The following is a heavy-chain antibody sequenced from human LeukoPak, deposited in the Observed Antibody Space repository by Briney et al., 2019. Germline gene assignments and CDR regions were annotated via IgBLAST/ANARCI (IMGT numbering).Heavy chain of an antibody. CDR1: GFAFSNAW. Sequence: GGSLRLSCAASGFAFSNAWMSWVRQAPGKGLEWVGRIKSKTDGGTTDYAAPVRGRFTISRDDSKNTLYLQMNSLKTEDTAVYYCTTGGYGGQFDYWGQGTLVTVSS. V-gene: IGHV3-15*01. D-gene: IGHD5-12*01. J-gene: IGHJ4*02. CDR3: TTGGYGGQFDY. CDR2: IKSKTDGGTT.